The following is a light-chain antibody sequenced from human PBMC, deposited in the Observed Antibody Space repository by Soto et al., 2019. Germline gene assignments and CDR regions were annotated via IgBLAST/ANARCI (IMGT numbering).Light chain of an antibody. Sequence: QSALTQPPSASGSPGQSVTISCAGTINDVGGYNYVSWYQQHPGKVPQLMIYQVTKRPSGVPDRSSASKSDTTASLTISGLQAEDEGDYYCMSYAGGNRFVFGTGTKVTVL. V-gene: IGLV2-8*01. CDR1: INDVGGYNY. J-gene: IGLJ1*01. CDR3: MSYAGGNRFV. CDR2: QVT.